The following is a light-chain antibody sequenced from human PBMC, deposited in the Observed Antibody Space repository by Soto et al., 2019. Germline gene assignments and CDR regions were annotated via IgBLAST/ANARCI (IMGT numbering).Light chain of an antibody. V-gene: IGKV3-15*01. CDR2: GAS. CDR1: QSVSSN. J-gene: IGKJ1*01. CDR3: QQYNSWFPGT. Sequence: EIVMTQSPATLSVSPGERATLSCRASQSVSSNLAWYQQKPGQAPRLLIYGASTRATGIPARFSGSGSGTEFTLTISSLQSEDFAVYYCQQYNSWFPGTFVQGTKLDI.